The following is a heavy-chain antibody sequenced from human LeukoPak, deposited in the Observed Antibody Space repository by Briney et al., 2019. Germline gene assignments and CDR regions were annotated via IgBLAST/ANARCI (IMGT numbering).Heavy chain of an antibody. CDR2: ISSSGSTI. D-gene: IGHD2/OR15-2a*01. Sequence: PGGSLRLSCEASGFTFSSYSMNWVRQAPGKGLEWVSYISSSGSTIYYADSVKGRFTISRDNAKNSLYLQTNSLRAEDTAVYYCARGLAILEGGDNDAFDIWGQGTMVTVSS. V-gene: IGHV3-48*04. CDR3: ARGLAILEGGDNDAFDI. CDR1: GFTFSSYS. J-gene: IGHJ3*02.